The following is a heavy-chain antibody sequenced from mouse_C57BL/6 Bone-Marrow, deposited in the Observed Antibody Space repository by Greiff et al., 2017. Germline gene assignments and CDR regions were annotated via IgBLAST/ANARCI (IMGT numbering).Heavy chain of an antibody. Sequence: QVQLQQSGAELVKPGASVTLSCKASGYTFTSYYMYWVKQRPGQGLEWIGEINPSNGGTNFNEKFKSKATLTVDKSSSTAYMQLSNLTSEDSAVYYCIRGGYGLFAYWGQGTLVTVSA. CDR1: GYTFTSYY. J-gene: IGHJ3*01. D-gene: IGHD1-1*02. CDR2: INPSNGGT. V-gene: IGHV1-53*01. CDR3: IRGGYGLFAY.